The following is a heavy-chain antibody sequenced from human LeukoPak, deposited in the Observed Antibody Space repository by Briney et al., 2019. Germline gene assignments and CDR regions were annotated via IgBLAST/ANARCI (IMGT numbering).Heavy chain of an antibody. J-gene: IGHJ6*03. CDR2: IYYSGST. Sequence: SETLSLTCTVSGGSISGYYWSWIRQPPGKGLEWIGYIYYSGSTKYNPSLKSLVTMSVDTSRNQFSLKLSSVTAADTAVYYCARGLHYYYYYYMDVRGKGTTVTVSS. V-gene: IGHV4-59*08. CDR1: GGSISGYY. CDR3: ARGLHYYYYYYMDV.